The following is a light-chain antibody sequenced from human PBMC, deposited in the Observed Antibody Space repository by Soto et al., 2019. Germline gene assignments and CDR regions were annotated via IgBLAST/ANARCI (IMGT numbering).Light chain of an antibody. V-gene: IGKV3-15*01. CDR3: QQYNNWPPYT. Sequence: EIVMTQSPATLSVSPGERATLSRRASQSVSYKLAWYQQKPGQAPRLLIYHSSTRATGIPARFSGSGSGTEFTLTISSLQSEDFAVYYCQQYNNWPPYTFGQGTKLEIK. CDR2: HSS. CDR1: QSVSYK. J-gene: IGKJ2*01.